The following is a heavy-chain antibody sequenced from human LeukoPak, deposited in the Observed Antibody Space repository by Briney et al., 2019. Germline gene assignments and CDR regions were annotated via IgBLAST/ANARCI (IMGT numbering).Heavy chain of an antibody. CDR1: GGSIRSSYYY. D-gene: IGHD3-22*01. J-gene: IGHJ4*02. V-gene: IGHV4-39*02. CDR2: IYDSGST. CDR3: ARELLRRKFDY. Sequence: SETLSLTCTVSGGSIRSSYYYWGWIRQPPGKGREWIGSIYDSGSTYYNPSLKSRVTISVDTSKNQFSLKLNSVTAADTAVYYCARELLRRKFDYWGQGTLVTVSS.